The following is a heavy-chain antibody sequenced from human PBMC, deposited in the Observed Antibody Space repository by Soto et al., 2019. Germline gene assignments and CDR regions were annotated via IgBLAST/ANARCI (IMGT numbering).Heavy chain of an antibody. CDR2: ISGSGGST. CDR3: AKDAEYCSSTSCYLGTLDY. D-gene: IGHD2-2*01. V-gene: IGHV3-23*01. Sequence: EVQLLESGGGLVQPGGSLRLSCAASGFTFSSYAMSWVRQAPGKGLEWVSAISGSGGSTYYADSVKGRFTISRDNSKNTLYLQMNSLRAEDTAVYYCAKDAEYCSSTSCYLGTLDYWGQGTLVTVSS. J-gene: IGHJ4*02. CDR1: GFTFSSYA.